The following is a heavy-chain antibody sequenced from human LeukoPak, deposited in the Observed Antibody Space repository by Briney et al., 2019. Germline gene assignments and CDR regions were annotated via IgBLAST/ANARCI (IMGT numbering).Heavy chain of an antibody. Sequence: PSETLSLTCAVSGGSISSGAYSWSWIRQPPGTGLEWIGYIYHSGTTYYNPSLKSRVTISVDRSTNQFSLKLSSVTAADTAVYYCARDQVIYGMDVWGQGATVTVSS. J-gene: IGHJ6*02. CDR2: IYHSGTT. CDR1: GGSISSGAYS. V-gene: IGHV4-30-2*01. D-gene: IGHD2/OR15-2a*01. CDR3: ARDQVIYGMDV.